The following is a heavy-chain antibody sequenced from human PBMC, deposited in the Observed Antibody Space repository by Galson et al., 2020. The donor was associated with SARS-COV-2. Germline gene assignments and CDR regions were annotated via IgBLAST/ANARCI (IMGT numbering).Heavy chain of an antibody. CDR3: VKWGTVVNHPSDY. J-gene: IGHJ4*02. CDR1: GFIFSAYS. D-gene: IGHD3-16*01. Sequence: GESLKISCAASGFIFSAYSMHWVRQAPGKRLEWVSSISSTAAYIYYADSVKGRFTVSRDNAQNSMYLQMNSLRADDTAVYYCVKWGTVVNHPSDYWGQGTLVTVSS. V-gene: IGHV3-21*01. CDR2: ISSTAAYI.